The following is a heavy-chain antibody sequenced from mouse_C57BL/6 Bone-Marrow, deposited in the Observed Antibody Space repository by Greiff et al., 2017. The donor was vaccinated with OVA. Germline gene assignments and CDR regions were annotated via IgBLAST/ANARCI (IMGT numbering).Heavy chain of an antibody. CDR2: IYPRSGNT. CDR3: AEGDYYGSSYEYFDV. J-gene: IGHJ1*03. D-gene: IGHD1-1*01. Sequence: QVQLQQSGAELARPGASVKLSCKASGYTFTSYGISWVKQRTGRGLEWIGEIYPRSGNTYYNEKFKGKATLTADKSSSTAYMELRSLTSEDSAVYFCAEGDYYGSSYEYFDVWGTGTTVTVSS. V-gene: IGHV1-81*01. CDR1: GYTFTSYG.